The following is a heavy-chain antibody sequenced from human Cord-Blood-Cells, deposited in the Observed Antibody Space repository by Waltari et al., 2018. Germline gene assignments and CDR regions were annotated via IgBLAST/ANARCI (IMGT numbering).Heavy chain of an antibody. Sequence: QVQLQQWGAGLLKPSETLSLTCAVYGGSFSGYYWSWIRQPPGKGLEWIGEINHSGSTNSNPSLKIRVTISVDTSKNQFSLKLSSVTAADTAVYYCAAGDAFDIWGQGTMVTVSS. J-gene: IGHJ3*02. CDR2: INHSGST. CDR3: AAGDAFDI. V-gene: IGHV4-34*01. CDR1: GGSFSGYY. D-gene: IGHD6-13*01.